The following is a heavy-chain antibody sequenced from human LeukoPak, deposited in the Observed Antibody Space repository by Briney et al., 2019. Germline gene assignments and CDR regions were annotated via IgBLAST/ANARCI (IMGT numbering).Heavy chain of an antibody. V-gene: IGHV1-2*06. CDR3: ARALAYCGGDCYSDV. CDR1: GYTFTGYY. J-gene: IGHJ4*02. Sequence: ASVKVSCTASGYTFTGYYMHWVRQAPGQGLEWMGRINPNSGGTNYAQKFQGRVTMTRDTSISTAYMELSRLRSDDTAVYYCARALAYCGGDCYSDVWGQGTLVTVSS. D-gene: IGHD2-21*02. CDR2: INPNSGGT.